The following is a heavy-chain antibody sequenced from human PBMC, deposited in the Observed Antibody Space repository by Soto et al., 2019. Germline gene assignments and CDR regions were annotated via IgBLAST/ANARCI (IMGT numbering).Heavy chain of an antibody. Sequence: EVQLVESGGGLLQPGGSLRLSCAVSGSTFSNDWMHWVRQAPGTGLVWVSHINSDASSTNYADFVKGRFTIARDNAKNTVYLQMNSLRAEDTAVYYCARDRSYSLDVWGQGTTVTVSS. J-gene: IGHJ6*02. CDR1: GSTFSNDW. V-gene: IGHV3-74*01. CDR2: INSDASST. CDR3: ARDRSYSLDV.